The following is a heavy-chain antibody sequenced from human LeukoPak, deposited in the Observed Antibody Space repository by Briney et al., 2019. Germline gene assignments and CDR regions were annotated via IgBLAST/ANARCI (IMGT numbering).Heavy chain of an antibody. Sequence: SVKVSCKASGYTFTSYDINWVRQATGQGLEWMGWMNPNSGKTGYLQKFQGRVTMTRNYSISTGYMELNRLRSEGTAVYYCARSTAMVSYYFDYWGQGTLVTVSS. CDR1: GYTFTSYD. D-gene: IGHD5-18*01. V-gene: IGHV1-8*01. J-gene: IGHJ4*02. CDR3: ARSTAMVSYYFDY. CDR2: MNPNSGKT.